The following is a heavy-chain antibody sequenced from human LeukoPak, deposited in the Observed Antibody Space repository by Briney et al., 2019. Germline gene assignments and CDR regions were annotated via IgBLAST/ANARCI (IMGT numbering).Heavy chain of an antibody. Sequence: ASVKVSCKASGYTFTGYLVHWVRQAPGQGLEWMGWIHPNSGGTNFGQKFQGRVTMTRDTSISTAYTELSRLRSDDTAVYYCARSRHYYDSSGYYLAPRVYFDYWGQGTLVTVSS. J-gene: IGHJ4*02. CDR3: ARSRHYYDSSGYYLAPRVYFDY. CDR1: GYTFTGYL. D-gene: IGHD3-22*01. V-gene: IGHV1-2*02. CDR2: IHPNSGGT.